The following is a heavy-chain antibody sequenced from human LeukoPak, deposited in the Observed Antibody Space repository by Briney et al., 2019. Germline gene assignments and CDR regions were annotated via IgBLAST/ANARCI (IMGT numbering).Heavy chain of an antibody. Sequence: ASVRVSCKASVYTFTTYSITWVRQAPGQRLDWMGWISAYNGKTNYAQNFQGRVTMTTDTSTSTAYMELRSLRSDDTAVYYCARVPHCSTSTCPNGWFDPWGQGTLVTVSS. V-gene: IGHV1-18*01. CDR1: VYTFTTYS. D-gene: IGHD2-2*01. CDR2: ISAYNGKT. CDR3: ARVPHCSTSTCPNGWFDP. J-gene: IGHJ5*02.